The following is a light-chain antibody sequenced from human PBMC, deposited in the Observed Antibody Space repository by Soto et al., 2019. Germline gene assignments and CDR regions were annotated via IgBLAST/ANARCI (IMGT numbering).Light chain of an antibody. Sequence: SVLTQPASVSGSPGQSIAISCTGTSSDVGGFNYVSWYQQHPGKAPKFMIYDVSSRPSGVSDRFSGSKSGNTASLTISGLQAEDEADYYCASYTTSSTYVFGTGTKATVL. J-gene: IGLJ1*01. V-gene: IGLV2-14*03. CDR3: ASYTTSSTYV. CDR2: DVS. CDR1: SSDVGGFNY.